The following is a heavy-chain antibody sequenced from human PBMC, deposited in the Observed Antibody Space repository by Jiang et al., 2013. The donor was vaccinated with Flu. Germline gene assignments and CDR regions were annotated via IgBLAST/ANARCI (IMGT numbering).Heavy chain of an antibody. CDR1: GGSISSGGYY. J-gene: IGHJ3*02. CDR2: IYYSGST. D-gene: IGHD3-22*01. V-gene: IGHV4-31*03. CDR3: ARDQGGDYDSSGYQLGRSAFDI. Sequence: GPGLVKPSQTLSLTCTVSGGSISSGGYYWSWIRQHPGKGLEWIGYIYYSGSTYYNPSLKSRVTISVDTSKNQFSLKLSSVTAADTAVYYCARDQGGDYDSSGYQLGRSAFDIWGQGTMVTVSS.